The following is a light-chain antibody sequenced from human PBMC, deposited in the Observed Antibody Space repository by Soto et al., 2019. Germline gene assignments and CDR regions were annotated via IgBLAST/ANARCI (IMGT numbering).Light chain of an antibody. V-gene: IGKV3-11*01. CDR2: GAS. CDR3: QQRSNWPPYT. J-gene: IGKJ2*01. Sequence: EIVLTQSPATLSLSPGERATLSCRASQSVSSYLAWYQQKPGQAPRLLIFGASHRATGVPARFSGSGSGTDFTLTISSLEPEDSAVYYCQQRSNWPPYTFGQGTKVDIK. CDR1: QSVSSY.